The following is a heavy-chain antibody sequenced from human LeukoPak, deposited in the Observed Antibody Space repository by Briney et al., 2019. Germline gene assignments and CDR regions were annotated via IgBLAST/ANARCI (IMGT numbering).Heavy chain of an antibody. D-gene: IGHD3-10*01. CDR2: IYSGGST. J-gene: IGHJ4*02. Sequence: PGGSLRLSCAASGFTVSSNYMSWVRQAPGKGLEWVSVIYSGGSTYYADSVKGRLTISRDNSKNTLYLQMNSLRAEDTAVYYCAREPLRREYYYGSGVLANWGQGTLVTVSS. CDR3: AREPLRREYYYGSGVLAN. CDR1: GFTVSSNY. V-gene: IGHV3-66*01.